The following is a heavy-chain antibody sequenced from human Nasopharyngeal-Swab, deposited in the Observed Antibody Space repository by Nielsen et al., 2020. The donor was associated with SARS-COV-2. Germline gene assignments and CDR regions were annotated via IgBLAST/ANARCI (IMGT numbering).Heavy chain of an antibody. J-gene: IGHJ4*02. CDR1: GGSISSGGYY. CDR3: ASLRRDGYNDLDY. CDR2: IYYSGST. Sequence: SETLSLTCTVSGGSISSGGYYWSWIRQHPGKGLEWIGYIYYSGSTYYNPSLKSRVTISVDTSKNQFSLKLSSVTAADTAVCYCASLRRDGYNDLDYWGQGTLVTVSS. D-gene: IGHD5-24*01. V-gene: IGHV4-31*03.